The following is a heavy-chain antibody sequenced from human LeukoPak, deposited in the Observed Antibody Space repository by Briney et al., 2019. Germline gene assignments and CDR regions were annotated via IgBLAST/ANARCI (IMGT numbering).Heavy chain of an antibody. J-gene: IGHJ4*02. CDR1: GGSISSYY. Sequence: SETLPLTCTVSGGSISSYYWSWIRLPPGKGLEWIGFISYSGSTNYNPSLRSRVTISLDTSKNQFSLHLSSVTGADTAVYYCARGGPGSGWHYYLDYWGQGTLVTVSS. D-gene: IGHD3-22*01. V-gene: IGHV4-59*01. CDR3: ARGGPGSGWHYYLDY. CDR2: ISYSGST.